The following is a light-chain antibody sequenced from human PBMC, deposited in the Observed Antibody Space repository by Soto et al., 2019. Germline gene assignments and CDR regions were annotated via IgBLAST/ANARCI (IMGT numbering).Light chain of an antibody. Sequence: EIVMTQSPATLSVSPGESATLSCRASQSVSTNLAWYYQKRGQAPRLLIYSASTRATGIPARFSGSGSGTEFTLTISSLQSEDFAVYYCQQYNNWPRATFGGGTKVEIK. CDR2: SAS. CDR3: QQYNNWPRAT. J-gene: IGKJ4*01. V-gene: IGKV3-15*01. CDR1: QSVSTN.